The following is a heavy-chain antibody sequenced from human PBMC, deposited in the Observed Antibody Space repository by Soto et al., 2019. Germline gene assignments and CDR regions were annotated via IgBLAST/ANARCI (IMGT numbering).Heavy chain of an antibody. CDR3: TRNVRQTGDFDY. J-gene: IGHJ4*02. Sequence: QVQLVQSGAEVKKPGASVKVSCKASGYTFTSYDINWVRQATGQGLEWVGWMNPNSGSTGYAQNFQGRVAMGGDTSISTAYMELSGLRSDDTAVYYCTRNVRQTGDFDYWGQGTLVTVSS. V-gene: IGHV1-8*01. D-gene: IGHD6-6*01. CDR1: GYTFTSYD. CDR2: MNPNSGST.